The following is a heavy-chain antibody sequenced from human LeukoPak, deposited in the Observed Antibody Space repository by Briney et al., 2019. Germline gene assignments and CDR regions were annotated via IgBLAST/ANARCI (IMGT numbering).Heavy chain of an antibody. V-gene: IGHV4-59*01. D-gene: IGHD2-2*01. CDR3: ARAPRTPRYCSSTSCYHGGYYYYYYMDV. CDR2: IYYSGST. Sequence: SETLSLTCTVSGGSISSYYWSWIRQPPRKGLEWIGYIYYSGSTNYNPSLKSRVTISVDTSKNQFSLKLSSVTAADTAVYYCARAPRTPRYCSSTSCYHGGYYYYYYMDVWGKGTTVTVSS. J-gene: IGHJ6*03. CDR1: GGSISSYY.